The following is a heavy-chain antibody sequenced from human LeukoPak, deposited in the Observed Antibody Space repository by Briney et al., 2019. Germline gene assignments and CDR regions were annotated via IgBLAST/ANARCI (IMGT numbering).Heavy chain of an antibody. CDR3: ARVAYCGGDCYAPYWYFDL. Sequence: PSETLSLTCTVSGASISSYYWSWIRQPPGKGLEWIGYIYYSGSTNYNPSRKSRVTISVDTSRNQFSLKLTSVPAADAAVYYCARVAYCGGDCYAPYWYFDLWGRGTLVTVSS. D-gene: IGHD2-21*02. J-gene: IGHJ2*01. V-gene: IGHV4-59*01. CDR1: GASISSYY. CDR2: IYYSGST.